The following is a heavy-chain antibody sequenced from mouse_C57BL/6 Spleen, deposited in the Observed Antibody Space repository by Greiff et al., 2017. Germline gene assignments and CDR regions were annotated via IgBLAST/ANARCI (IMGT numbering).Heavy chain of an antibody. CDR2: ISDGGSYT. CDR3: ARVYGNYPYYAMDY. CDR1: GFTFSSYA. J-gene: IGHJ4*01. V-gene: IGHV5-4*01. Sequence: DVQLVESGGGLVKPGGSLKLSCAASGFTFSSYAMSWVRQTPEKRLEWVATISDGGSYTYYPDNVKGRFTISRDNAKNNLYLQMSHLKSEDTAMYYCARVYGNYPYYAMDYWGQGTSVTVSS. D-gene: IGHD2-1*01.